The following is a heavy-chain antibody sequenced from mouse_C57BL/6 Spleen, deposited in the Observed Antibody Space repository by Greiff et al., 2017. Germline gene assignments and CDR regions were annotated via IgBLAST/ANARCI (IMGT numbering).Heavy chain of an antibody. J-gene: IGHJ4*01. V-gene: IGHV1-5*01. CDR2: IYPGNSDT. Sequence: VQLQQSGTVLARPGASVKMSCKTSGYTFTSYWMHWVKQRPGQGLGWIGAIYPGNSDTSYNQKFKGKAKLTAVTSASTAYMELSSLTNEDSAVYYCTRSGDYDYAMDYWGQGTSVTVSS. CDR3: TRSGDYDYAMDY. CDR1: GYTFTSYW. D-gene: IGHD2-4*01.